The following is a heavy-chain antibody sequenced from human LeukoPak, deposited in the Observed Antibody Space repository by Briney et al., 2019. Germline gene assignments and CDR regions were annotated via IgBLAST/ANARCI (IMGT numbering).Heavy chain of an antibody. CDR3: ARAIAAAGTLDY. Sequence: PGGSLRLSCTVSGFTVSTNSMSWVRQTPGKGLEWVSFIYSGGSTHYSDSVKGRFTISRDNSKNTLYLQMNSLRAEDTAVYYCARAIAAAGTLDYWGQGTLVTVSS. D-gene: IGHD6-13*01. V-gene: IGHV3-53*01. CDR1: GFTVSTNS. CDR2: IYSGGST. J-gene: IGHJ4*02.